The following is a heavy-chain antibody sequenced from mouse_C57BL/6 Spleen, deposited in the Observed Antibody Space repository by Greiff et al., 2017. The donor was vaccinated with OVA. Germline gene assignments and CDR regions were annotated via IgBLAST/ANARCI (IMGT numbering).Heavy chain of an antibody. J-gene: IGHJ3*01. D-gene: IGHD2-3*01. Sequence: EVKVVESGGGLVQSGRSLRLSCATSGFTFSDFYMEWVRQAPGKGLEWIAASRNKANDYTTEYSASVKGRFIVSRDTSQSILYLQMNALRAEDTAIYYCARASYEAWFAYWGQGTLVTVSA. CDR3: ARASYEAWFAY. V-gene: IGHV7-1*01. CDR1: GFTFSDFY. CDR2: SRNKANDYTT.